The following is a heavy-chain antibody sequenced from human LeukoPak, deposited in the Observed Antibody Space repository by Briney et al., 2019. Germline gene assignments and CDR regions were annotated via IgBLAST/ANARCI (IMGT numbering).Heavy chain of an antibody. CDR2: INPSGGST. V-gene: IGHV1-46*01. D-gene: IGHD3-22*01. Sequence: GASVKVSCKASGGTFSSYAISWVRQAPGQGPEWMGIINPSGGSTSYAQKFQGRVTMTRDTSTSTVYMELSSLRSEDTAVYYCARDRGNYYDSRRPYNCFDPWGQGTLVTVSS. CDR1: GGTFSSYA. J-gene: IGHJ5*02. CDR3: ARDRGNYYDSRRPYNCFDP.